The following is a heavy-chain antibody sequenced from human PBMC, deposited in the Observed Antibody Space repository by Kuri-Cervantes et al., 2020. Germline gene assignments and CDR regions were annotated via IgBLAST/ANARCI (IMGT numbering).Heavy chain of an antibody. J-gene: IGHJ4*02. CDR2: ISQSGSA. V-gene: IGHV4-34*01. CDR1: GGSFSGYY. Sequence: SETLSLTCAVYGGSFSGYYWSWIRQPPGKGLEWIGEISQSGSANYNPSLKSRVTMLVDKSKNLFSLKLTSVTAADTAVYYCARAIVATITVGYFDYWGQGTLVTVSS. D-gene: IGHD5-12*01. CDR3: ARAIVATITVGYFDY.